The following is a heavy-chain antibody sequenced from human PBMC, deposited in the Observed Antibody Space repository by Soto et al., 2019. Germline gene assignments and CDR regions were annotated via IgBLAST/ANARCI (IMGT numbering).Heavy chain of an antibody. CDR2: IYHSGST. Sequence: PSETLSLTCAVSGGSISSSNWWSWVRQAPGKGLEWIGEIYHSGSTNYNPSLKSRVTISVDKSKNQFSLKLSSVTAADTAVYYCARTALYTYYYYGMDVWGQGTTVTVSS. J-gene: IGHJ6*02. V-gene: IGHV4-4*02. CDR3: ARTALYTYYYYGMDV. D-gene: IGHD3-16*01. CDR1: GGSISSSNW.